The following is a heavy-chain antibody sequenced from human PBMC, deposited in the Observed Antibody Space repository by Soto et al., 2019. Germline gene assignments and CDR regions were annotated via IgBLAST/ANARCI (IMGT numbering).Heavy chain of an antibody. Sequence: PSETLSLTCNVSGGSISTSRSYWAWIRQPPGKGLEWLANIFYSGSTYYNPSLASRVTVSVDTSKNEFSLKLRSVTAADTAVYYCARQPITGDTDLRFVPCGPGILFYVSS. CDR1: GGSISTSRSY. CDR3: ARQPITGDTDLRFVP. CDR2: IFYSGST. V-gene: IGHV4-39*01. J-gene: IGHJ5*02. D-gene: IGHD2-21*01.